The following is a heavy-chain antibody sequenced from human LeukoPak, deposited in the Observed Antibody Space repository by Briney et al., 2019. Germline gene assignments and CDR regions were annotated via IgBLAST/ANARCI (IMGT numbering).Heavy chain of an antibody. V-gene: IGHV3-48*03. CDR3: AKDCVVRAFDY. J-gene: IGHJ4*02. Sequence: QSGGSLRLSCAASGFTFSSYGMNWVRQAPGKGLEWVSYISNNGESIFYADSVKGRFTISRDNAKNLLFLQMSSLRAEDTAVYYCAKDCVVRAFDYWGQGTLVTVSS. CDR1: GFTFSSYG. CDR2: ISNNGESI. D-gene: IGHD3-10*01.